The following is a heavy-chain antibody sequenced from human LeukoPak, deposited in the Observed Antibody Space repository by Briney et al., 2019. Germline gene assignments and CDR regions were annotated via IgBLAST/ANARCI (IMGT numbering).Heavy chain of an antibody. V-gene: IGHV1-2*02. J-gene: IGHJ4*02. CDR2: INTKSGDN. CDR3: VRLLSEGNF. CDR1: GYTFTDYY. Sequence: ASVKVSCKASGYTFTDYYLHWVRQAPGQGLEWLGWINTKSGDNNYPQKFQGRVTMTRDTSINTVYMEVNRLRYDDTALYYCVRLLSEGNFWGQGTLVTVSS. D-gene: IGHD2-15*01.